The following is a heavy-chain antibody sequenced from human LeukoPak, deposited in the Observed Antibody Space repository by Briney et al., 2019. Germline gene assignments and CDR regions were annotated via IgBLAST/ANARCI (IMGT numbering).Heavy chain of an antibody. CDR2: INPNSGGT. V-gene: IGHV1-2*04. CDR3: ARSVGSYYDFSDY. CDR1: GYTLTELS. J-gene: IGHJ4*02. D-gene: IGHD1-26*01. Sequence: GASVKVSCKVSGYTLTELSMHWVRQAPGQGLEWMGWINPNSGGTNYAQKFQGWVTMTRDTSISTAYMELSRLRSDDTAVYYCARSVGSYYDFSDYWGQGTLVTVSS.